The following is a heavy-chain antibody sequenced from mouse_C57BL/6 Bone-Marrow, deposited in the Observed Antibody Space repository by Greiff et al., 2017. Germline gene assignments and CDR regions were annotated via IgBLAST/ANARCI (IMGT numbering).Heavy chain of an antibody. J-gene: IGHJ4*01. CDR1: GYTFTDYN. CDR3: ARTLTVAYAMDY. CDR2: INPNNGGT. Sequence: DVQLQESGPELVKPGASVKIPCKASGYTFTDYNMDWVKQSHGKSLEWIGDINPNNGGTIYNQKFKGKATLTVDKSSSTAYMELRSLTSEDTAVYYCARTLTVAYAMDYWGQGTAVTVSS. D-gene: IGHD1-1*01. V-gene: IGHV1-18*01.